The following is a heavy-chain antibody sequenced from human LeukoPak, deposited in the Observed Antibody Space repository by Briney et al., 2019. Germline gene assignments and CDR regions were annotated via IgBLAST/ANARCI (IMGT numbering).Heavy chain of an antibody. Sequence: ASVKVSCKASGYTFTGYYMHWVRQAPGQGPEWMGWINPNSGGTNYAQKFQGRVTMTRDTSISTAYMELSRLRSDDTAVYYCARSLLRIVVVPAAIGYWGQGTLVTVSS. CDR1: GYTFTGYY. CDR3: ARSLLRIVVVPAAIGY. D-gene: IGHD2-2*02. CDR2: INPNSGGT. J-gene: IGHJ4*02. V-gene: IGHV1-2*02.